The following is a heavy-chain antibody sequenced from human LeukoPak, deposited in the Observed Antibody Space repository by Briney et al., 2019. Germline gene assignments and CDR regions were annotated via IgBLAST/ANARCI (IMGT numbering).Heavy chain of an antibody. V-gene: IGHV5-51*01. CDR2: IFPGDSDT. Sequence: GESLKISCKASGYSFTNYWIGWVRQMPGRGLEWMGIIFPGDSDTTYSPSFQGQVTISADKSINTAYLQWGRLKASDSAMYYCASSQSQTRFDYWGQGTLVTASS. CDR3: ASSQSQTRFDY. J-gene: IGHJ4*02. D-gene: IGHD1/OR15-1a*01. CDR1: GYSFTNYW.